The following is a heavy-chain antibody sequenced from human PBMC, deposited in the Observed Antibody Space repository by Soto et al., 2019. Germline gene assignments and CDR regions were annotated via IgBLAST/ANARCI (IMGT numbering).Heavy chain of an antibody. J-gene: IGHJ6*02. D-gene: IGHD3-3*01. CDR1: GGSFSGYY. Sequence: QVQLQQWGAGLLKPSETLSLTCAVYGGSFSGYYWSWIRQPPGKGLEWIGEINHSGSTNYNPSLKSRVPISVDTSKNQFSLKLSSVTAADTAVYYCARGRYYDFWSGYYPALYYYGMDVWGQGTTVTVSS. CDR2: INHSGST. V-gene: IGHV4-34*01. CDR3: ARGRYYDFWSGYYPALYYYGMDV.